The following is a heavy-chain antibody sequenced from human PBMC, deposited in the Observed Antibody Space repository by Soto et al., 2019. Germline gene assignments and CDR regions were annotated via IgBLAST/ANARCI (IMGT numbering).Heavy chain of an antibody. CDR3: ARGRYGDY. J-gene: IGHJ4*02. Sequence: QVHLVQSGAEVKKPGASVKVSCKGSGYTFTSYGITWVRQAPGQGLEWMGWISARNGDTDYAQKLQGRVTVARDTSTSTAYMERRSLRSDDTAVYYCARGRYGDYWGQGALVTVSS. CDR1: GYTFTSYG. D-gene: IGHD1-1*01. CDR2: ISARNGDT. V-gene: IGHV1-18*01.